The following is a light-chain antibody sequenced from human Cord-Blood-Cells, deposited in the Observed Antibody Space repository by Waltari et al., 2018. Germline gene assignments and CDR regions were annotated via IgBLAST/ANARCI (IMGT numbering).Light chain of an antibody. CDR3: QQYGSSFT. CDR2: GAS. CDR1: QSVSSSY. J-gene: IGKJ3*01. V-gene: IGKV3-20*01. Sequence: ELVLTQSPGTLSLSPGERATLSCRASQSVSSSYFAWYQQKPGQAPRRLIYGASSRATGIPDRFSGSGSGTDFTLTISRLEPEDFAVYYCQQYGSSFTFGPGTKVDIK.